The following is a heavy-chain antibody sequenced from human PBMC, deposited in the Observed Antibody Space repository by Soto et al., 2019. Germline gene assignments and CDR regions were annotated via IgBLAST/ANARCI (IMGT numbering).Heavy chain of an antibody. CDR2: IYSGGYT. CDR1: GFTVSNNY. Sequence: EVQLVESGGGLIQPGGSLRLSCAVSGFTVSNNYMSWVRQAPGKGLEGVSVIYSGGYTAYGDSVKGRFTISRDNSKNTQFFQIHSLGAAVPAGFYWGRPPGGGGYWGQGTLVTVSS. J-gene: IGHJ4*02. D-gene: IGHD3-10*01. V-gene: IGHV3-53*01. CDR3: GRPPGGGGY.